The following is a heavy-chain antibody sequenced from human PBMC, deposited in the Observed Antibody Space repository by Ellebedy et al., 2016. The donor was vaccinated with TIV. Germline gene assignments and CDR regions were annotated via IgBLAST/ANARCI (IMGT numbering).Heavy chain of an antibody. V-gene: IGHV1-2*02. J-gene: IGHJ6*02. CDR3: ACDITYCGAECDSLDGLDV. Sequence: AASVKVSCKASGYTFTGYYMHWVQQPPGQGLEWMGWINPNSGDTTLAQKFQGSVTMTRDTSITTAYMELNRLRSDETAVNYCACDITYCGAECDSLDGLDVWGHGTTVTVSS. CDR1: GYTFTGYY. D-gene: IGHD2-21*01. CDR2: INPNSGDT.